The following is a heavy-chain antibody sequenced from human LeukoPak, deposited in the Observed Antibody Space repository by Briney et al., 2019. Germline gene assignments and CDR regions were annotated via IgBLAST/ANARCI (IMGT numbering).Heavy chain of an antibody. J-gene: IGHJ4*02. CDR3: ARDYYDGIGYYYEDY. CDR2: ISTSGGST. V-gene: IGHV3-23*01. Sequence: PGGSLRLSCAASGFTFSSYGMSWVRQAPGKGLEWVSAISTSGGSTYYADSVKGRFTISRDNSKNTLSLQMNSLRAEDTAVYYCARDYYDGIGYYYEDYWAQGTLVTVSS. CDR1: GFTFSSYG. D-gene: IGHD3-22*01.